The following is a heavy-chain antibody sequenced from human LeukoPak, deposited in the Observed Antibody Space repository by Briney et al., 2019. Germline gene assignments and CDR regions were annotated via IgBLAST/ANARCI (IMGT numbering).Heavy chain of an antibody. CDR2: IKQDGSDK. D-gene: IGHD6-13*01. CDR3: VRSSRSNSPGY. V-gene: IGHV3-7*01. CDR1: GFAFSSYW. J-gene: IGHJ4*02. Sequence: GGSLRLSCAASGFAFSSYWMSWVRQAPGKGLEWVANIKQDGSDKQYVDSVKGRFTISRDNAKNSLYLQTDSLRAEDPAVYYCVRSSRSNSPGYWGQGTLVTVSS.